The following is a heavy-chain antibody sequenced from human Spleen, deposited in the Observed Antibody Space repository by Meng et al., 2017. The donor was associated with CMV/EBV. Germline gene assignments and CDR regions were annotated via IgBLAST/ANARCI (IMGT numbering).Heavy chain of an antibody. J-gene: IGHJ3*01. Sequence: GSLRLSCTVSGGSMGSYYWSWIRQSPGKGLEWIGYIFFSGSTIFNPSLESRVTMSLDRSRSQFSLNMKSVTPADTAVYYCARAKGVAVAGPGLGAFDVWGLGTMVTVSS. CDR2: IFFSGST. V-gene: IGHV4-59*01. CDR1: GGSMGSYY. D-gene: IGHD6-19*01. CDR3: ARAKGVAVAGPGLGAFDV.